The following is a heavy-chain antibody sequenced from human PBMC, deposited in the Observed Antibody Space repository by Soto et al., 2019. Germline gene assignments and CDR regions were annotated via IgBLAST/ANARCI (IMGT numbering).Heavy chain of an antibody. J-gene: IGHJ3*02. D-gene: IGHD3-9*01. CDR2: ISWNSGSI. Sequence: PGGSLRLSCAASGFTFDDYAMHWVRQAPGKGLEWVSGISWNSGSIGYADSVKGRFTISRDNAKNSLYLQMNSLRAEDTAVYYCARGEMDRLRYFDWLLLGAFDIWGQGTMVTVSS. CDR3: ARGEMDRLRYFDWLLLGAFDI. CDR1: GFTFDDYA. V-gene: IGHV3-9*01.